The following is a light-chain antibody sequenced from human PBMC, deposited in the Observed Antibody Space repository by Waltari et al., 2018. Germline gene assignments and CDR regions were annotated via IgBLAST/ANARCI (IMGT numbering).Light chain of an antibody. V-gene: IGKV1-5*03. CDR2: KAS. CDR1: QSISSW. Sequence: DIQMTQSPSTMSASVGDRVIIACRASQSISSWLAWYQQKPGKAPKLLIYKASTLESGVPSRFSGSGSETEFTLSISSLQPDDFATYYCQHYNTYSRSISFGQGTRLEIQ. J-gene: IGKJ5*01. CDR3: QHYNTYSRSIS.